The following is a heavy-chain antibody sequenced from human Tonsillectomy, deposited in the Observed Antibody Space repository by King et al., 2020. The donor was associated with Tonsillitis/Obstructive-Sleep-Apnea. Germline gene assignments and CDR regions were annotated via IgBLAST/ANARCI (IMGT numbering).Heavy chain of an antibody. CDR2: IYPGDSDT. V-gene: IGHV5-51*03. D-gene: IGHD3-3*01. CDR3: ALRTGDFWSGYYSQLDY. J-gene: IGHJ4*02. CDR1: GYSFTSYW. Sequence: VQLVQSGAEVKKPGESLKISCKGSGYSFTSYWIGWVRQMPGKGLGWMGIIYPGDSDTRYSPSFQGQVTISADKSISTAYLQWSSLKASDTAMYYCALRTGDFWSGYYSQLDYWGQGTLVTVSS.